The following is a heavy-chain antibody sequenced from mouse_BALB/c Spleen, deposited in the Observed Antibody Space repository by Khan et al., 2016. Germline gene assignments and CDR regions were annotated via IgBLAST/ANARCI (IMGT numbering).Heavy chain of an antibody. CDR3: ARYYYGSSFFDY. V-gene: IGHV3-2*02. CDR1: GYSLTSDYA. CDR2: ISYSGST. Sequence: EVQLQESGPGLVKPSQSLSLTCTVTGYSLTSDYAWNWIRQFPGNKLEWMGYISYSGSTSYNPSLKSRISITRDTSKNQFFLQLTSVTTEDTATYYCARYYYGSSFFDYWGQGTLVTVSA. D-gene: IGHD1-1*01. J-gene: IGHJ3*01.